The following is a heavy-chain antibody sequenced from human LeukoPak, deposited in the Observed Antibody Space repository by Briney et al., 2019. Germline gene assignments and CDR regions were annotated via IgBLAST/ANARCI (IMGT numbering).Heavy chain of an antibody. CDR2: INANNGDT. CDR1: GYTFTGYD. V-gene: IGHV1-2*02. Sequence: ASVKVSCKASGYTFTGYDIRWVRQAPGQGLEWMGWINANNGDTNYAQKFQGRVTMTRDTSTSTAYMELRSLRSDDTAVYYCARAPPVYCSSARCSRFYYGMDVWGEGTTVAVSS. D-gene: IGHD2-2*01. CDR3: ARAPPVYCSSARCSRFYYGMDV. J-gene: IGHJ6*01.